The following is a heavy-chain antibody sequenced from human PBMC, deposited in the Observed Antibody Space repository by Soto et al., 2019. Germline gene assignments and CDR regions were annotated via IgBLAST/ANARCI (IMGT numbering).Heavy chain of an antibody. D-gene: IGHD2-15*01. Sequence: QVQLVQSGAEVKKPGASVKVSCKASGYTFTSYGISWVRQAPGQVLEWMGWISAYNGNTNYAQKLQGRVTMTTDTSTSTAYMELRRLRTDDTAVYYCARDCSRYCSGGSCYSDLWGQGTLVTVSS. V-gene: IGHV1-18*01. CDR2: ISAYNGNT. CDR1: GYTFTSYG. CDR3: ARDCSRYCSGGSCYSDL. J-gene: IGHJ5*02.